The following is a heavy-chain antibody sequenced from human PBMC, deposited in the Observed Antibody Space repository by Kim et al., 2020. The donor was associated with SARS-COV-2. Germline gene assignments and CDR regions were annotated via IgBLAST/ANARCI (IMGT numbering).Heavy chain of an antibody. V-gene: IGHV1-69*13. J-gene: IGHJ2*01. D-gene: IGHD6-13*01. CDR1: GCTFSSYA. CDR3: ARGGWLQLVLGWYFDP. CDR2: IIPIFGTA. Sequence: SVKVSCKASGCTFSSYAISWVRQAPGQGLEWMGGIIPIFGTANYAQKFQGRVTITADESTSTAYMELSSLRSEDTAVYHCARGGWLQLVLGWYFDPWGRGTLVTLSS.